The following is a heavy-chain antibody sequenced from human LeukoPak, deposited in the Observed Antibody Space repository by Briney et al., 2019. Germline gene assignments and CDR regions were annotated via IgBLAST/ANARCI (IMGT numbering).Heavy chain of an antibody. CDR1: GFTFSSYG. V-gene: IGHV3-30*18. D-gene: IGHD3-9*01. J-gene: IGHJ4*02. CDR2: ISYDGSDK. Sequence: GGSLRLSCAASGFTFSSYGMHWVRQAPGKGLEWVAVISYDGSDKYYADSVKGRFTISRDNSKNTLYLQMNSLRAEDTAVYYCAKVSYYDILTGSFFDYWGQGTLVTVSS. CDR3: AKVSYYDILTGSFFDY.